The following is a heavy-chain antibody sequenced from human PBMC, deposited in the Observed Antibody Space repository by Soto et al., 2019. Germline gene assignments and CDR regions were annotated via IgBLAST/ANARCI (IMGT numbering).Heavy chain of an antibody. Sequence: QVQLVQSGAEVKKPGASVKVSCKASGYTFTSYGISWVRQAPGQGLEWMGWISAYNGNTNYAQKLQGRVTMTTDTSKSTAHMELRSLRSDGTAVYYCARDQPGSRSYYDSSGYYRWFDPWGQGTLVTVSS. V-gene: IGHV1-18*01. CDR2: ISAYNGNT. CDR3: ARDQPGSRSYYDSSGYYRWFDP. CDR1: GYTFTSYG. D-gene: IGHD3-22*01. J-gene: IGHJ5*02.